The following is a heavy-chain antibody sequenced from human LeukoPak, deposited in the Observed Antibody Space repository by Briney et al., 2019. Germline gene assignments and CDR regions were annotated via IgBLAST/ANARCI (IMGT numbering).Heavy chain of an antibody. Sequence: GGSLRLSCAASGFRVSWYWMSWVRQAPGKGLEWVANIKTDGSETHYVESVKGRFTISRDNAKNSLFIQMNSLRVEDTAVYYCVRDRPHYRSSTLCDPWGQGTLVTVAS. V-gene: IGHV3-7*04. CDR3: VRDRPHYRSSTLCDP. J-gene: IGHJ5*02. CDR1: GFRVSWYW. D-gene: IGHD3-10*01. CDR2: IKTDGSET.